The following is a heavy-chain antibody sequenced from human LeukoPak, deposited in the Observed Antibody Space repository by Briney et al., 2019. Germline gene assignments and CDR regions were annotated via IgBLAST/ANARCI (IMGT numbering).Heavy chain of an antibody. V-gene: IGHV3-23*01. Sequence: GKSLRLSCAASGFTFSSHAMSWVRQAPGKGLEWVSTISGSGDSTYYADSVKGRFTISRDNSKNTLYLQMNSLRAEDTAVYYCAKISVSSFVDDYWGQGTLVTVSS. CDR1: GFTFSSHA. J-gene: IGHJ4*02. D-gene: IGHD6-6*01. CDR2: ISGSGDST. CDR3: AKISVSSFVDDY.